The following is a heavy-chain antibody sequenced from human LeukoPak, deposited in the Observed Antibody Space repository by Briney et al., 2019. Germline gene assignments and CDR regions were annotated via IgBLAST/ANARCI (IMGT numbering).Heavy chain of an antibody. J-gene: IGHJ3*02. CDR3: ASPQSSTYYYGSGSYYTRAFDI. Sequence: KPSETLSLTCAVYGGSFSGYYWSWIRQPPGKGLEWMGEINHSGSTNYNPSLKSRVTISVDTSKNQFSLKLSSVTAADTAVYYCASPQSSTYYYGSGSYYTRAFDIWGQGTMVTVSS. CDR2: INHSGST. D-gene: IGHD3-10*01. V-gene: IGHV4-34*01. CDR1: GGSFSGYY.